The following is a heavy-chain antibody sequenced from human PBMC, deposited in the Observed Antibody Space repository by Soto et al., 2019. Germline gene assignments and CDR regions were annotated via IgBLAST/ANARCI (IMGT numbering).Heavy chain of an antibody. D-gene: IGHD5-12*01. V-gene: IGHV4-61*01. CDR1: GGSVSSGSYY. CDR2: IYYSGST. J-gene: IGHJ4*02. CDR3: ARGYRVGEWLRPYYFDY. Sequence: SETLSLTCTVSGGSVSSGSYYWSWIRQPPGKGLEWIGYIYYSGSTNYNPSLKSRVTISVDTSKNQFSLKLSSVTAADTAVYYCARGYRVGEWLRPYYFDYWGQGTLVTVSS.